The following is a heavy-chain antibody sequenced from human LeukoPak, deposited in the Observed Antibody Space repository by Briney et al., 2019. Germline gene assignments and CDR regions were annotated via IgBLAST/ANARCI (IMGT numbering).Heavy chain of an antibody. Sequence: ASVTVPCKASGYTFINYGITWVRQAPGQGLEWMGWISGYNDNTNYAQNLQGRVTMSADTSTNTTYMELRGLRFDDTAVYYCARGGVSSAYVDYWGQGTLVSVSS. CDR3: ARGGVSSAYVDY. CDR2: ISGYNDNT. J-gene: IGHJ4*02. V-gene: IGHV1-18*04. D-gene: IGHD3-22*01. CDR1: GYTFINYG.